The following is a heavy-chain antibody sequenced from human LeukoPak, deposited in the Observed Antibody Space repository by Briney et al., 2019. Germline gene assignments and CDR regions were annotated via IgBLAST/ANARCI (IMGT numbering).Heavy chain of an antibody. Sequence: GRSLRLSCAASGFTFSSYGMHWVRQAPGKGLEWVAVISYDGSNKYYADSVKGRFTISRDNSKNTLYLQMNSLRAEDTAVYYCANNGGAAAIDYWGQGTLVTVSS. CDR1: GFTFSSYG. CDR3: ANNGGAAAIDY. V-gene: IGHV3-30*18. CDR2: ISYDGSNK. D-gene: IGHD6-13*01. J-gene: IGHJ4*02.